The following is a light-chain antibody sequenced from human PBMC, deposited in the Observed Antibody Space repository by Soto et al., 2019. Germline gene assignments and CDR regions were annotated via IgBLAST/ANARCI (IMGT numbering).Light chain of an antibody. CDR3: QQLHTYLLT. V-gene: IGKV1-9*01. CDR2: AAS. Sequence: DIQLTQSPSFLSASIGDSVTITCRASQAIGTYLAWYQQKPGKAPNLLVYAASTLHSGVPSRFSGSGSGTEFTLTITSLQPEDDATYYCQQLHTYLLTFGGGTKVQIK. CDR1: QAIGTY. J-gene: IGKJ4*01.